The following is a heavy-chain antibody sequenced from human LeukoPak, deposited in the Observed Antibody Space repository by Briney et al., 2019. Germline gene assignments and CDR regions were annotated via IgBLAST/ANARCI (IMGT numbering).Heavy chain of an antibody. CDR2: INHSGST. J-gene: IGHJ4*02. V-gene: IGHV4-34*01. Sequence: PSETLSLTCAVYGESFSIYYWSWIRQPPGKGLEWIGEINHSGSTNYNPSLKSRVTISVDTSKNQFSLKLSSVTAADTAVYYCARLKFPGKGPRTYYFDYWGQGTLVTVSS. D-gene: IGHD3-10*01. CDR1: GESFSIYY. CDR3: ARLKFPGKGPRTYYFDY.